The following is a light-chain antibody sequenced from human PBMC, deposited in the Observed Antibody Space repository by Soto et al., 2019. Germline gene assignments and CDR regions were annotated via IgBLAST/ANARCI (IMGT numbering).Light chain of an antibody. CDR2: DVT. V-gene: IGLV2-14*03. CDR3: SSYTTSSTYV. Sequence: ALTQPASVSGSPGQSITISCTGTSSDVGAYNYVSWYQQHPGKAPKLMIYDVTNRPSGVSNRFSGSKSGYTASLTISGLQAEDEADYYCSSYTTSSTYVFGTGTKVTVL. J-gene: IGLJ1*01. CDR1: SSDVGAYNY.